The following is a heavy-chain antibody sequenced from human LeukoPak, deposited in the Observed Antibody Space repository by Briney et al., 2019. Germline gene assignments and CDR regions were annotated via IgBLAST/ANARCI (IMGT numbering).Heavy chain of an antibody. CDR1: GGSISSYY. V-gene: IGHV4-59*01. CDR2: IYYSGST. J-gene: IGHJ4*02. Sequence: SETLSLTCTVSGGSISSYYWSWIRQPPGKGLEWIGYIYYSGSTNYNPSLKSRVTISVDTFKNQFSLKLSSVTAADTAVYYCARADGYNYAIDYWGQGTLVTVSS. CDR3: ARADGYNYAIDY. D-gene: IGHD5-24*01.